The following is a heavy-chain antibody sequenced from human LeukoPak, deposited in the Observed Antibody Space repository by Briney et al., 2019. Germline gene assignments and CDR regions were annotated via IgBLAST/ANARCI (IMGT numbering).Heavy chain of an antibody. J-gene: IGHJ3*01. D-gene: IGHD3-22*01. CDR2: IYPDDSDT. V-gene: IGHV5-51*01. CDR3: ARFSTYYIDSSEDSGYAFDL. Sequence: GESLKISCKGSGYIFTNYWIGWVRQMPGKGLEWVGTIYPDDSDTGYSPSFEGQVTISADRSISTAYLQWLSLRASDTAMYFCARFSTYYIDSSEDSGYAFDLWGQGTLVTVSS. CDR1: GYIFTNYW.